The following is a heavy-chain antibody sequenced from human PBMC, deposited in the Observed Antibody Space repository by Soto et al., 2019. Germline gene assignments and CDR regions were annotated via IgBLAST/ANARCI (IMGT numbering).Heavy chain of an antibody. CDR1: GFTFSSYA. CDR2: ISGSGGST. Sequence: GGSLRLSCAASGFTFSSYAMSWVRQAPGKGLEWVSAISGSGGSTYYADSVKGRFTISRDNSKNTLYLQMKSQRAEDTAVYYCAKQYDFHKEYVYWGQGTLVTVSS. V-gene: IGHV3-23*01. D-gene: IGHD3-3*01. J-gene: IGHJ4*02. CDR3: AKQYDFHKEYVY.